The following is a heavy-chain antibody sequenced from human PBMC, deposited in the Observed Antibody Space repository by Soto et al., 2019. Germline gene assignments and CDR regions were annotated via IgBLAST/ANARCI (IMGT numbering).Heavy chain of an antibody. J-gene: IGHJ4*02. CDR1: GYSFAGYW. V-gene: IGHV5-10-1*01. CDR2: IDPSDSQT. Sequence: GQTLKISCKGSGYSFAGYWITWVRQKPGKGLEWMGRIDPSDSQTYYSPSFRGHVTISATKSITTVFLQWSSLRASDTAMYYCARQIYDSDTGPNFQYYFDSWGQGTPVTVSS. CDR3: ARQIYDSDTGPNFQYYFDS. D-gene: IGHD3-22*01.